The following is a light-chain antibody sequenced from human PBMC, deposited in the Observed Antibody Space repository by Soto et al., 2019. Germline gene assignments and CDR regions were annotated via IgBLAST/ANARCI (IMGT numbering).Light chain of an antibody. CDR3: AAWDDSLSGVV. Sequence: QSVLTQPPSTSESPGQRVTISCSGSDSNIGRNYVYWYQQLPGTAPKLLIYRNDQRPSGVPDRFSGSKSGTSASLAISGLRSEDDADYHCAAWDDSLSGVVFGGGTKLTVL. CDR2: RND. CDR1: DSNIGRNY. J-gene: IGLJ2*01. V-gene: IGLV1-47*02.